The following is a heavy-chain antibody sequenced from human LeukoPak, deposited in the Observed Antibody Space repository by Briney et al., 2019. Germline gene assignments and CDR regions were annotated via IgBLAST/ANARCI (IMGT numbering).Heavy chain of an antibody. CDR2: ISPSGENK. V-gene: IGHV3-48*01. D-gene: IGHD6-19*01. CDR3: ASRRSGWPNDAFDI. CDR1: GFIFGGYT. J-gene: IGHJ3*02. Sequence: GGSLRLSCAGSGFIFGGYTMNWVRQAPGKGLEWLSYISPSGENKLYADSVRGRFSISRDNAKNSAYLQMDSLRAEDTAVYYCASRRSGWPNDAFDIWGQGTMVTVTS.